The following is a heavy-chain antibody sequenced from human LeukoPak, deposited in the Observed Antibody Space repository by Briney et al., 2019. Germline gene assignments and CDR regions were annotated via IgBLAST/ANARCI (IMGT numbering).Heavy chain of an antibody. CDR3: ARGERRGPLDY. Sequence: PGGSLRLPCAASGFTFKSHWMHWVRQSPGKGLVWVSRLSTDSTRENYADSVKGRFTVSRDNAKNTLYLQLNSLRVDDTAVYYCARGERRGPLDYWGQGTLVTVSS. J-gene: IGHJ4*02. CDR2: LSTDSTRE. V-gene: IGHV3-74*01. CDR1: GFTFKSHW. D-gene: IGHD1-1*01.